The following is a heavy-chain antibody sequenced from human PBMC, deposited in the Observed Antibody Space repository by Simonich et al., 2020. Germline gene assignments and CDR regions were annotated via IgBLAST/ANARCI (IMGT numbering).Heavy chain of an antibody. CDR2: IYYSGST. CDR1: GGSISSYY. J-gene: IGHJ4*02. D-gene: IGHD4-17*01. CDR3: ARTQKTTVTYYFDY. V-gene: IGHV4-59*12. Sequence: QVQLQESGPGLVKPSETLSLTCTVSGGSISSYYWSWIRQPPGKGLEWIGYIYYSGSTNYNPSLKSRVTISVDTSKNQFSLKLSSVTAADTAVYYCARTQKTTVTYYFDYWGQGTLVTVSS.